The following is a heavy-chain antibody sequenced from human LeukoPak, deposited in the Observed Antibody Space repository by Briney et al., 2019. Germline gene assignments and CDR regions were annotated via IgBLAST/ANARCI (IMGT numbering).Heavy chain of an antibody. Sequence: SVKVSCKASGGTFSSYAISWVRQAPGQGLEWMGRIIPILGIANYAQKFQGRVTITADKSTSTAYMELSSLRSEDTAVYYCARDMGPRSGWHYDYWGQGTLVTVSS. CDR2: IIPILGIA. D-gene: IGHD6-19*01. V-gene: IGHV1-69*04. J-gene: IGHJ4*02. CDR1: GGTFSSYA. CDR3: ARDMGPRSGWHYDY.